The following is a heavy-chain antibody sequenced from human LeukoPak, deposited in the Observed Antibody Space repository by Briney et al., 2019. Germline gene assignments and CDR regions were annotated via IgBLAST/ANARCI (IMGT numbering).Heavy chain of an antibody. V-gene: IGHV4-38-2*02. Sequence: SETLSLTCTVSGYSLSSGYYWGWIRQPPGKGLEWIGSVDHGGGTYYNPSLRSRVSPSVDTSKNQFSLKLSSVPAADTAVYSGAGFTFFRGVITFDYWGQGTLVTVSS. CDR2: VDHGGGT. CDR3: AGFTFFRGVITFDY. D-gene: IGHD3-10*01. CDR1: GYSLSSGYY. J-gene: IGHJ4*02.